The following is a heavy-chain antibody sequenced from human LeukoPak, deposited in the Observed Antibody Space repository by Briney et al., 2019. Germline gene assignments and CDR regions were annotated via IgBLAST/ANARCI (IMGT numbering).Heavy chain of an antibody. V-gene: IGHV5-51*01. Sequence: GESPKISCKGSGYIFTSYWIGWVRQMPGKGLEWMGIIYPGDSDTRYSPSFQGQVTISADTSISTAYLQWSSLKASDTAMYYCARPLLYSDNSGGYFDYWGQGTLVTVSS. CDR1: GYIFTSYW. CDR2: IYPGDSDT. D-gene: IGHD6-13*01. J-gene: IGHJ4*02. CDR3: ARPLLYSDNSGGYFDY.